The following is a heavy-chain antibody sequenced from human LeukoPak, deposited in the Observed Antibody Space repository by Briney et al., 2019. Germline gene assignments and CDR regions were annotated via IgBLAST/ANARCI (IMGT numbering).Heavy chain of an antibody. J-gene: IGHJ6*03. V-gene: IGHV4-61*02. CDR3: AKDRCSNGIGCLYYYMDV. CDR2: IYTSGST. Sequence: SETLSLTCTVSGGSISSGSYYWSWIRQPAGKGLEWIGRIYTSGSTNYNPSLKSRVTISVDTSKNQFSLKLSSVTAADTAVYYCAKDRCSNGIGCLYYYMDVWGKGSTVTIYS. CDR1: GGSISSGSYY. D-gene: IGHD2-8*01.